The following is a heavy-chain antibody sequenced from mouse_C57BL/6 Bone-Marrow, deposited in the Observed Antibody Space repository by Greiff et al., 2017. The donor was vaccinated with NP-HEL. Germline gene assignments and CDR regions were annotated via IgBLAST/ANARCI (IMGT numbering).Heavy chain of an antibody. J-gene: IGHJ2*01. CDR1: GFTFSSYG. D-gene: IGHD1-1*01. CDR3: ARDYYGSNFDY. Sequence: DVMLVESGGDLVKPGGSLKLSCAASGFTFSSYGMSWVRQTPDKRLEWVATISSGGSYTYYPDSVKGRFTISRDNAKNTLYLQMSSLKSEDTAMYYCARDYYGSNFDYWGQGTTLTVSS. CDR2: ISSGGSYT. V-gene: IGHV5-6*02.